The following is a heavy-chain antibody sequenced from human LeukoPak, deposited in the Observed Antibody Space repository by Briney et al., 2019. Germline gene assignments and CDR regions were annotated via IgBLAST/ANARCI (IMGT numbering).Heavy chain of an antibody. J-gene: IGHJ5*02. CDR2: IKQDGSEK. Sequence: PGGSLRLSCAASGFTFSSYWMSWVRQAPGKGLEWVANIKQDGSEKYYVDSVKGRFTISRDNAKNSLYLQMNSLRAEDTAVYYCARDSSSWRYNWFDPWGQGTLVTVSS. CDR1: GFTFSSYW. V-gene: IGHV3-7*01. D-gene: IGHD6-13*01. CDR3: ARDSSSWRYNWFDP.